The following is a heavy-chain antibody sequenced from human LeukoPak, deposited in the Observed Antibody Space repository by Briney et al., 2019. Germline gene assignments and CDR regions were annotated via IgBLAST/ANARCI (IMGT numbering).Heavy chain of an antibody. V-gene: IGHV1-69*13. J-gene: IGHJ4*02. CDR3: ARAGRGPVAGTFDY. CDR2: IIPIFGTA. CDR1: GGTFSSYA. D-gene: IGHD6-19*01. Sequence: SVTVSCKASGGTFSSYAISWVRQAPGQGLEWMGGIIPIFGTANYAQKFQGRVTITADESTSTAYMELSSLRSEDTAVYYCARAGRGPVAGTFDYWGQGTLVTVSS.